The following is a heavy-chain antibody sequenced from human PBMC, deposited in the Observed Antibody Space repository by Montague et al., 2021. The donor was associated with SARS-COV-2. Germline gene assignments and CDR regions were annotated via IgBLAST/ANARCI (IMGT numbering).Heavy chain of an antibody. V-gene: IGHV2-70*01. CDR2: XXWDDEK. CDR1: GFSLSTSGIC. D-gene: IGHD3-9*01. J-gene: IGHJ6*02. Sequence: PALVKPTQTLTLTCNFSGFSLSTSGICVSWIRQPPGKALEWLALXXWDDEKYYSTSLKTSLTISKDTSKNQVVLTMTNMDPVDTATYYCARIPSLRYFDWSIISGQRAGYYYEYGLDVWGQGTTVTVSS. CDR3: ARIPSLRYFDWSIISGQRAGYYYEYGLDV.